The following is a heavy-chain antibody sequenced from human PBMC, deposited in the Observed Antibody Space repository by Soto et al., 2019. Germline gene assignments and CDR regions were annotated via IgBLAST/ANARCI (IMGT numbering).Heavy chain of an antibody. Sequence: EVQLLESGGGLVQPGGSLRLYCAASGFTFSSYAMSWVRQAPGKGLEWVSAISGSGGRTYYADSVKGRFTISRDNSKNTLYLQMNSLRAEDTAVYYCAALIVVVMYPDYWGQGTLVTVSS. CDR2: ISGSGGRT. D-gene: IGHD3-22*01. CDR3: AALIVVVMYPDY. J-gene: IGHJ4*02. CDR1: GFTFSSYA. V-gene: IGHV3-23*01.